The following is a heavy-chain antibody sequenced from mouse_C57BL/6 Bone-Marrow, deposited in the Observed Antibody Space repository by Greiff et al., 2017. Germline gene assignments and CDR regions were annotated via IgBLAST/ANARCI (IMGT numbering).Heavy chain of an antibody. CDR2: INYDGSST. CDR1: GFTFSDYY. D-gene: IGHD1-1*01. Sequence: EVKVVESEGGLVQPGGSMKLSCTASGFTFSDYYMAWVRQVPEKGLEWVANINYDGSSTYYLDSLKSRFIISRDNAKNILCLQMNSLKSEDTATYSCARAHYYDDSSSLSGYFDVWGTGTTVTVSS. J-gene: IGHJ1*03. V-gene: IGHV5-16*01. CDR3: ARAHYYDDSSSLSGYFDV.